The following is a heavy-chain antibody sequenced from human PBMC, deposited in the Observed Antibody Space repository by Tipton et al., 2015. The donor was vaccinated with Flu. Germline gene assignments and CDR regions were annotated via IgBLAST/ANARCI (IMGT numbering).Heavy chain of an antibody. D-gene: IGHD3-22*01. V-gene: IGHV4-59*08. CDR2: IYYSGST. J-gene: IGHJ3*01. CDR3: GGPSTQDYFDSSITTDAFDV. Sequence: LRLSCTVSGGSISSYYWSWIRQPPGKGLEWIGYIYYSGSTNYNPSLKSRVTISVDTSNNHFSLSLSLVTAADTAMYYCGGPSTQDYFDSSITTDAFDVWGQGIMVTVSS. CDR1: GGSISSYY.